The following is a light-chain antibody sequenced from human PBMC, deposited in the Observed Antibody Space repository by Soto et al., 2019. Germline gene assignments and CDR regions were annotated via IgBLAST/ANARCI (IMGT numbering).Light chain of an antibody. CDR2: EIN. CDR3: SSFVSSNASTDV. CDR1: SSDVGAYDY. J-gene: IGLJ1*01. V-gene: IGLV2-8*01. Sequence: QSALTQPPSKSGSPGQSVTISCTGTSSDVGAYDYVSWYQQHPGKAPKLMIYEINKRPSGVPDRFSGSKSGNTASLTVSGLQAEDEADYYCSSFVSSNASTDVYAPGPQVTLL.